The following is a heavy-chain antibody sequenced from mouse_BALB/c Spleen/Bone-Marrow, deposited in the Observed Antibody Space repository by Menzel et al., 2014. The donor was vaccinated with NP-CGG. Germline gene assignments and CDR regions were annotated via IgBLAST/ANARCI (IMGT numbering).Heavy chain of an antibody. CDR1: GFNIKDTY. CDR3: AREGVYAMEY. V-gene: IGHV14-3*02. CDR2: IDPANGNT. Sequence: VQLKQSGAELVKPGASVKLSCTASGFNIKDTYMHWVKQRPEQGLEWIGRIDPANGNTKYDPKFQGKATITADTSSNTASPQLSSVTSEDTGVYYCAREGVYAMEYGGRGPSVTVSS. J-gene: IGHJ4*01.